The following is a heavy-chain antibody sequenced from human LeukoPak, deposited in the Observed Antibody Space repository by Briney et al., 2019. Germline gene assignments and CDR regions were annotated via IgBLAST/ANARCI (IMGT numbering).Heavy chain of an antibody. Sequence: SETLSLTCTVSGGSISSSTYYWGWIRQPPGKGLEWIGSIYYSGSTYYNPSLKSRVTISVDTSKNQFFLRLSSITAADTAVYYCARIVAGRFDPWGQGILVIVSS. CDR2: IYYSGST. J-gene: IGHJ5*02. CDR3: ARIVAGRFDP. V-gene: IGHV4-39*07. D-gene: IGHD6-19*01. CDR1: GGSISSSTYY.